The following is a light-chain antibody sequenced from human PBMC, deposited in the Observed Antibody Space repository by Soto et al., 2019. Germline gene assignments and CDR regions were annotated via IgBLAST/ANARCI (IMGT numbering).Light chain of an antibody. J-gene: IGKJ5*01. CDR3: QKYNSAPQT. Sequence: DIQMTQSPSSLSASVGDRVTITCRASRGISNYLAWYQQKPGKVPKLLIYAASTLQSGVPSRFSGSGSGTDFTLTISSLQPEDVATYYCQKYNSAPQTFGQGTRLEIK. CDR1: RGISNY. CDR2: AAS. V-gene: IGKV1-27*01.